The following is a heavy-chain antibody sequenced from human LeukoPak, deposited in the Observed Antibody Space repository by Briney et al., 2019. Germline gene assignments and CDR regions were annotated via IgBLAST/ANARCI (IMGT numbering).Heavy chain of an antibody. CDR1: GYGFTSYW. CDR2: IYPGDSGL. J-gene: IGHJ4*02. Sequence: GESLKISCKASGYGFTSYWIGWVRQMPGRGLEWIGAIYPGDSGLRYSPTFQGQVTISADKPISTAYLQWSSLKASDTAMYYCARPLADGYNSGYYFDYWGQGTLVTVSS. D-gene: IGHD5-24*01. V-gene: IGHV5-51*01. CDR3: ARPLADGYNSGYYFDY.